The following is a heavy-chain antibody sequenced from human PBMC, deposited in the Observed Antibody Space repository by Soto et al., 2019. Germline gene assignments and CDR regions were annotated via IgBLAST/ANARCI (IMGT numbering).Heavy chain of an antibody. V-gene: IGHV2-5*02. D-gene: IGHD1-26*01. J-gene: IGHJ5*02. CDR3: VHRGSTYSGSYVA. CDR2: IYWDDDE. Sequence: QITLKESGPTLVKPTQTLTLTCTFSGFSLITSGVGVGWVRQPPGKALEWLAFIYWDDDERYRPSLKSRLTLTKDTSKNQLVLTVTNMDPVDTGTYYCVHRGSTYSGSYVAWGQGILVTVSS. CDR1: GFSLITSGVG.